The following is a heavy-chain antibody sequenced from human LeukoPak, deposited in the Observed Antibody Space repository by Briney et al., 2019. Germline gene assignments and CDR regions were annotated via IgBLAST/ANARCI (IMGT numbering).Heavy chain of an antibody. CDR2: IKQDGSEK. V-gene: IGHV3-7*01. J-gene: IGHJ4*02. CDR3: ARGLYSFSSSYYFDY. CDR1: GFTFSSYW. Sequence: GGSLRLSCAASGFTFSSYWMSWVRQAPGKGLEWVANIKQDGSEKYYVDSVKGRFTISRDNAKNSLYLQMNSLRAEDTAVYYCARGLYSFSSSYYFDYWGQGTLVTVSS. D-gene: IGHD6-6*01.